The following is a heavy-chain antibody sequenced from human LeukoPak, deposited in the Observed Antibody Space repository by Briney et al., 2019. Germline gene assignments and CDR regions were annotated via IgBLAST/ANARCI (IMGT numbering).Heavy chain of an antibody. CDR2: FIWNSGSI. CDR1: GFTFDEYA. CDR3: SKGQFLELVLFDY. J-gene: IGHJ4*02. D-gene: IGHD3-3*01. Sequence: GGSLRLSCAATGFTFDEYAMHWVRQAPGKGLEWVGAFIWNSGSIGYAAGLKDGFTISRENDKNSLYLQMNSLRGEDTAVYYCSKGQFLELVLFDYWGQGTLVTVSS. V-gene: IGHV3-9*01.